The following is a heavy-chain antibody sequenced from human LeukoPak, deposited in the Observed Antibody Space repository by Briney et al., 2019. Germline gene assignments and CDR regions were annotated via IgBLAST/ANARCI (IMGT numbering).Heavy chain of an antibody. CDR2: IGESDVDT. CDR3: VKYPVSGTHYFDS. D-gene: IGHD1-26*01. CDR1: GFTFSSYA. J-gene: IGHJ4*02. V-gene: IGHV3-23*01. Sequence: PGGSLRLSCAASGFTFSSYAMSWVRQAPGKGLEWVSGIGESDVDTFYTDSVKGRFTISRDNSKNTLYLQMNSLRVEDTAVYCCVKYPVSGTHYFDSWGQGTLVAVSS.